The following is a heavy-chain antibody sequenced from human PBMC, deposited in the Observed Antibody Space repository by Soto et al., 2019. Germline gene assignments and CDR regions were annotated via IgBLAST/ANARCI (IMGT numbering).Heavy chain of an antibody. CDR3: AKDSSGWSY. Sequence: VGSLILSCAASEFTFSTYAMTWVRQAPGRGLQWVATISDSGDITYYADSVKGRFTISRDNSRNTLYLQMNNLRAEDTALYYCAKDSSGWSYWGQGTLVTVSS. J-gene: IGHJ4*02. V-gene: IGHV3-23*01. CDR1: EFTFSTYA. D-gene: IGHD6-19*01. CDR2: ISDSGDIT.